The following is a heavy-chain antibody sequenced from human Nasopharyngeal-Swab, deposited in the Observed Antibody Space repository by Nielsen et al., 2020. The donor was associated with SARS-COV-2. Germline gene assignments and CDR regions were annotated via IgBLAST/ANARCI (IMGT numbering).Heavy chain of an antibody. CDR3: ARDGLDYDFWSAYFMGV. D-gene: IGHD3-3*01. V-gene: IGHV3-21*01. J-gene: IGHJ6*02. Sequence: GESLKISCAASGFTFNNYNFNWVRQAPGKGLEWVSSISSSSSYICYADSVKGRFTISRDNAKNSLYLQMNSLRAEDTAVYYCARDGLDYDFWSAYFMGVWGQGTTVTVSS. CDR1: GFTFNNYN. CDR2: ISSSSSYI.